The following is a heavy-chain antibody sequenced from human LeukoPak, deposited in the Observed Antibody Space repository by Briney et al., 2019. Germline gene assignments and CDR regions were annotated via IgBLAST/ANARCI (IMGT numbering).Heavy chain of an antibody. CDR1: EYTFTGYY. CDR2: INPNSGGT. J-gene: IGHJ1*01. D-gene: IGHD1-26*01. CDR3: ATNSGSYFLH. V-gene: IGHV1-2*02. Sequence: ASVKVSCKASEYTFTGYYLHWVRQAPGQGLEWMGWINPNSGGTNFAQKFQGRVTLTRDTSISTAYMELSSLRSEDTAVYYCATNSGSYFLHWGQGTLVTVSS.